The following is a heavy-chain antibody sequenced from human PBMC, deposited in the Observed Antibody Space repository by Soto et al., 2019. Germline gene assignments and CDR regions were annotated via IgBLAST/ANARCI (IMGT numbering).Heavy chain of an antibody. CDR2: IYYSGST. D-gene: IGHD2-2*01. J-gene: IGHJ4*02. CDR3: ARHRKDIVVVPAAGVLDD. CDR1: GGSISSGDYY. V-gene: IGHV4-30-4*01. Sequence: SETLSLTCTVSGGSISSGDYYWSWIRQPPGKGLEWIGYIYYSGSTYYNPSLKSRVTISVDTSKNQFSLKLSSVTAADTAVYYCARHRKDIVVVPAAGVLDDWGQGTLVTVSS.